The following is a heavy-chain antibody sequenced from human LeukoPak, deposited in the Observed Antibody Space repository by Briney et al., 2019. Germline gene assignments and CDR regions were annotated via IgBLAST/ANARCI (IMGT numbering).Heavy chain of an antibody. Sequence: SQTLSLTCSVSGDPINSGVSHWSWVRQPPGKGLEWIGYVLNSGSTFYNPSLESRLTISIDTSNNHFFLRLNSVTAADTAIYYCASYPGGAGGRSSWGQGILVTVSS. D-gene: IGHD6-13*01. V-gene: IGHV4-31*03. CDR3: ASYPGGAGGRSS. J-gene: IGHJ5*02. CDR1: GDPINSGVSH. CDR2: VLNSGST.